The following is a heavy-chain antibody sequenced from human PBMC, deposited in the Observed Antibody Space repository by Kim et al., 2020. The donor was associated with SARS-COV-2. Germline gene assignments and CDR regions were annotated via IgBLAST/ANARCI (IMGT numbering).Heavy chain of an antibody. J-gene: IGHJ4*02. Sequence: GGSLRLSCAATGFRFHDFAMHWVRQAPGKGLEWVAGIGWNGDNIDYVDSVKGRFTISRDNARNSLFLQMSSLRTEDTALYYCAQWTASGLLNWGQGVQVTVSA. CDR1: GFRFHDFA. CDR2: IGWNGDNI. V-gene: IGHV3-9*01. D-gene: IGHD6-19*01. CDR3: AQWTASGLLN.